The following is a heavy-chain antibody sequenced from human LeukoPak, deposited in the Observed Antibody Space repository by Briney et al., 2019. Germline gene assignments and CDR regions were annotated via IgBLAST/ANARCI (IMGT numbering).Heavy chain of an antibody. J-gene: IGHJ3*02. D-gene: IGHD3-3*01. CDR1: GGSISSGNYY. Sequence: PSETLSLTCTVSGGSISSGNYYWTWIRQHPEKGLEWIGYISYSGSTYYNPSLKSRVTLSVDTSENQFSLKLSSVTAADTAVYYCARYPHYDFWSGYSYLDAFDIWGQGTMVTVSS. V-gene: IGHV4-31*03. CDR2: ISYSGST. CDR3: ARYPHYDFWSGYSYLDAFDI.